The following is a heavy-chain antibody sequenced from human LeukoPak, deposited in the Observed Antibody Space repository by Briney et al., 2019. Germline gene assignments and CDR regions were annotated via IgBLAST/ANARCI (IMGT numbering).Heavy chain of an antibody. V-gene: IGHV3-30-3*01. CDR2: LSYDGSNK. CDR3: ARDLDRAVAGFFDY. J-gene: IGHJ4*02. Sequence: GRSLRLSCEASGFTLDSYPMHWVRPAPGTGLEWVAVLSYDGSNKYYRDSVKGRFTISRDNSKNTLYLQLNSLRAEDTAVYYCARDLDRAVAGFFDYWGQGTLVTVSS. D-gene: IGHD6-19*01. CDR1: GFTLDSYP.